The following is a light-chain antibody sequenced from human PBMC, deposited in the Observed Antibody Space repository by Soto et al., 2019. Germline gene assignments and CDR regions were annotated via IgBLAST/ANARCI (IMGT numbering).Light chain of an antibody. CDR2: SNT. V-gene: IGLV1-40*01. Sequence: QPVLTQPPSVSGAPGQRVTISCTGSSSNIGTNYGVNWYQQLPGTAPKLLIYSNTKRPSGVPDRFSGSKAGTSASLAITGLQAEDEADYYCQSKDATPSAPYVFGTGTKVTVL. CDR1: SSNIGTNYG. J-gene: IGLJ1*01. CDR3: QSKDATPSAPYV.